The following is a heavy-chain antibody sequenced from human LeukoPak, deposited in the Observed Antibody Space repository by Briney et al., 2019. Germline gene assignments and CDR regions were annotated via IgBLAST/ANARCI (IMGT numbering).Heavy chain of an antibody. V-gene: IGHV5-51*01. CDR1: GYGFTSYW. J-gene: IGHJ4*02. CDR3: ARQDSSGYQIDY. Sequence: GAALQISYKGSGYGFTSYWIGWGRPMPGKGLEWMGIIYPGDSDTRYSPSFQGQVTISADKSISTAYLQWSSLKASDTAMYYCARQDSSGYQIDYWGQGTLVTVSS. CDR2: IYPGDSDT. D-gene: IGHD3-22*01.